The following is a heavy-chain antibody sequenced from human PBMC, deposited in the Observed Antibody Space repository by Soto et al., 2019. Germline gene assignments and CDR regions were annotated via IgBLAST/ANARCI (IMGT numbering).Heavy chain of an antibody. CDR1: GDSVSSDSAA. Sequence: QVPLQQSGPGLVKPSQILSLSCVISGDSVSSDSAAWNWIRQSPSRGLEWLGRTYYRSKWYSDYDGSGKGRITITPDTAKNQFSPRLKSATPEDTAVYCCTRKQLVIVQGYYYAMDVWCQGTTVTVS. J-gene: IGHJ6*02. CDR2: TYYRSKWYS. D-gene: IGHD2-21*01. V-gene: IGHV6-1*01. CDR3: TRKQLVIVQGYYYAMDV.